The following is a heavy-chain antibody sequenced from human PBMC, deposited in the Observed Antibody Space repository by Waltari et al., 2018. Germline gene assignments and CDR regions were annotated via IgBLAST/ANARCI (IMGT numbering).Heavy chain of an antibody. V-gene: IGHV4-38-2*01. CDR1: GYSISSGYY. CDR2: IYHSGST. J-gene: IGHJ1*01. CDR3: ARLAVAGYFQH. D-gene: IGHD6-19*01. Sequence: VQLQESGPGLVKPSETLSLTCAVSGYSISSGYYWGWIRQPPGKGLEWIGSIYHSGSTYYNPSLKSRVTISVDTSKNQFSLKLSSVTAADTAVYYCARLAVAGYFQHWGQGTLVTVSS.